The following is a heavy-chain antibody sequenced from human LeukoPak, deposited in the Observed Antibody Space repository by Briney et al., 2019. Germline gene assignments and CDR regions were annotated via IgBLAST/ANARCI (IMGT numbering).Heavy chain of an antibody. V-gene: IGHV3-23*01. CDR3: AKDRSMAVGGCFDY. D-gene: IGHD6-19*01. CDR1: GGTFSSYA. CDR2: ISGSGGST. J-gene: IGHJ4*02. Sequence: GASVKVSCKASGGTFSSYAMSWVRQAPGKGLEWVSAISGSGGSTYYADSVKGRFTISRDNSKNTLYLQMNSLRAEDTAVYYCAKDRSMAVGGCFDYWGQGTLVTVSS.